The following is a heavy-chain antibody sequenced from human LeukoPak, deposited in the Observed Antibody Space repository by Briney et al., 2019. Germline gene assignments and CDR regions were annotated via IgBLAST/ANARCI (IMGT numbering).Heavy chain of an antibody. CDR3: ARQGGSVRYHYNYMDL. V-gene: IGHV3-30*04. Sequence: GGSLRLSCAASGFTFSSYPLHWVRQAPGKGLEWVALISSDGSEKYYRESVKGRITISRDISQNTLFLQMNRLRPEDTAVYFCARQGGSVRYHYNYMDLWGRGTTVVVSS. J-gene: IGHJ6*03. D-gene: IGHD6-25*01. CDR1: GFTFSSYP. CDR2: ISSDGSEK.